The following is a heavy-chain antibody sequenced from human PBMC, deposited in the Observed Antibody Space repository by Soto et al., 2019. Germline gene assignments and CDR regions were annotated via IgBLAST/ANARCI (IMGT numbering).Heavy chain of an antibody. D-gene: IGHD2-8*01. CDR1: GGTFSSYA. V-gene: IGHV1-69*01. Sequence: QVQLVQSGAEVKKPGSSVKVSCKASGGTFSSYAISWVRQAPGQGLEWMGGIIPIFGTANYAQKFQGRVTITADESTSTAYMELSSLRSEDTAVYYCARDCTNGVCYAYYGMDVWGHGTTVTVSS. CDR3: ARDCTNGVCYAYYGMDV. J-gene: IGHJ6*02. CDR2: IIPIFGTA.